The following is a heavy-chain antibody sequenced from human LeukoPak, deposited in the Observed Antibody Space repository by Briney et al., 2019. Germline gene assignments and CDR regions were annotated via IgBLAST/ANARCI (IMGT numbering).Heavy chain of an antibody. J-gene: IGHJ6*02. D-gene: IGHD6-19*01. V-gene: IGHV1-69*01. Sequence: ASVKVSCKASGGTFSSYAISWVRQAPGQGLEWMGGIIPIFGTANYAQKFQGRVTITADESTSTAYMELSSLRSEDTAVYYCARVVSGWSLYYYYGMDVWGQGTTVTVSS. CDR1: GGTFSSYA. CDR2: IIPIFGTA. CDR3: ARVVSGWSLYYYYGMDV.